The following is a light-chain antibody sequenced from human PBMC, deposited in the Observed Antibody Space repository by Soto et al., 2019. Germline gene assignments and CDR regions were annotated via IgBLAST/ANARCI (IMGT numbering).Light chain of an antibody. J-gene: IGLJ1*01. V-gene: IGLV2-14*01. CDR1: SDDIGRYNH. CDR3: ASYADGSIYF. CDR2: EVT. Sequence: QSVLTQPASVSGSPGQSITVSCTGTSDDIGRYNHVSWYQQHPGKAPKLMISEVTNRPSGVSNRFSGSKSGNTASLTISRLQAEDEADYYCASYADGSIYFFGTGTKVTVL.